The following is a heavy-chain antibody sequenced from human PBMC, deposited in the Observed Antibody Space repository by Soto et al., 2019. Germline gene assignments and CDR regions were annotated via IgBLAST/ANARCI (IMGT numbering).Heavy chain of an antibody. V-gene: IGHV4-59*08. CDR2: IDNSGGT. CDR3: VRQGFGTLHGLVDV. D-gene: IGHD3-10*01. Sequence: QVQLQESGPGLVKPSETLSLTCSVSSVSISNYKWSWIRQTPGKGLEWIGYIDNSGGTSYNPSLRSRVPMAVGTSPKPFALRLTSVTAADTAVYYCVRQGFGTLHGLVDVWGQGTTVTVSS. CDR1: SVSISNYK. J-gene: IGHJ6*02.